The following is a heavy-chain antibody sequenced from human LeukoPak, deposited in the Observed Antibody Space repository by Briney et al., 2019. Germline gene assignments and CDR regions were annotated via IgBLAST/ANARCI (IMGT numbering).Heavy chain of an antibody. CDR1: GYTFTGYY. D-gene: IGHD6-19*01. Sequence: GASVKVSCMASGYTFTGYYMHWVRQAPGQGLEWMGWINPNSGGTNYAQNFQGRVTMTRDTSITTAYMELGRLRSDDTAVYYCARGKSSGWKIDYWGQGTLVAVSS. J-gene: IGHJ4*02. CDR2: INPNSGGT. V-gene: IGHV1-2*02. CDR3: ARGKSSGWKIDY.